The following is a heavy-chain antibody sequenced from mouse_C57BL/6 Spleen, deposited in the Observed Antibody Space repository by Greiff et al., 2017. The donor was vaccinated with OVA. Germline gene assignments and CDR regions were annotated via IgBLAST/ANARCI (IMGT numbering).Heavy chain of an antibody. D-gene: IGHD1-1*01. V-gene: IGHV5-4*01. J-gene: IGHJ4*01. Sequence: EVQLVESGGGLVKPGGSLKLSCAASGFTFSSYAMSWVRQTPEQRLEWVATISDGGSYTYYPDNVKGRFTISRDNAKNNLYLQMSHLKSEDTAMYDCARGGPSYYGSRAMDYWGQGTSVTVSS. CDR2: ISDGGSYT. CDR3: ARGGPSYYGSRAMDY. CDR1: GFTFSSYA.